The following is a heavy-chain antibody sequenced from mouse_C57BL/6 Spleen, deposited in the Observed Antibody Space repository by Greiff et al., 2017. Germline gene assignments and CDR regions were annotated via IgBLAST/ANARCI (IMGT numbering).Heavy chain of an antibody. V-gene: IGHV1-69*01. Sequence: QVQLQQPGAELVMPGASVKLSCKASGYTFTSYWMHWVKQRPGQGLEWIGEIDPSDSYTHYKQKFKGKSTLTVDKSSSTAYMQLSSLTSADSAFDCCARERNYSNYLGYWGQGTTLTVSS. CDR3: ARERNYSNYLGY. J-gene: IGHJ2*01. CDR2: IDPSDSYT. CDR1: GYTFTSYW. D-gene: IGHD2-5*01.